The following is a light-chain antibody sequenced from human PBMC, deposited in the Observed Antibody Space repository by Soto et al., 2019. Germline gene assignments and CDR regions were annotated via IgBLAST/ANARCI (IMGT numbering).Light chain of an antibody. V-gene: IGKV3-15*01. CDR1: QSVGSN. J-gene: IGKJ2*01. CDR3: QQYNTWPPYT. CDR2: GAS. Sequence: EILLTQSPVTLSVSPGERATLSCRASQSVGSNLAWYQQKPGQAPRLLIYGASTRATGVPARFSGSGSGTEFTLTISSLQSEDFAVYYCQQYNTWPPYTLGQGTKVDIK.